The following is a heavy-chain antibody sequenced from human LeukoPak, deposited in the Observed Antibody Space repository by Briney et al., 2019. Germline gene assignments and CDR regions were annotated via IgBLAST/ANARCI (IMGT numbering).Heavy chain of an antibody. CDR1: GFTFSSYA. V-gene: IGHV3-30*04. CDR2: ISYDGSNK. D-gene: IGHD6-19*01. Sequence: GGSLRLSCAASGFTFSSYAMHWVRQAPGKGLEWVAVISYDGSNKYYADSVKGRFTISRDNSKNTLYLQMNSLRAEDTAVYYCAILPTGIAVAVPFDYWGQGTLVTVSS. CDR3: AILPTGIAVAVPFDY. J-gene: IGHJ4*02.